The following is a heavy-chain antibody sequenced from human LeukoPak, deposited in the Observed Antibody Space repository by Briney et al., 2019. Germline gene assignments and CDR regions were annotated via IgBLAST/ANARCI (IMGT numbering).Heavy chain of an antibody. CDR3: ARSITMVRGVIIPANNWFDP. CDR2: LYSGGST. Sequence: GGSLRLSCEVSGFTVSSNYVSWVRQAPGKGLEWVSILYSGGSTYYADSVKGRFTISRDNSKNTLYLQMNSLRAEDTAVYYCARSITMVRGVIIPANNWFDPWGQGTLVTVSS. CDR1: GFTVSSNY. D-gene: IGHD3-10*01. V-gene: IGHV3-53*01. J-gene: IGHJ5*02.